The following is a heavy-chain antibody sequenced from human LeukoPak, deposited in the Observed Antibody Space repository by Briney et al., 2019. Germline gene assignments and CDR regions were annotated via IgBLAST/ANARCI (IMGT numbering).Heavy chain of an antibody. Sequence: GGSLRLSCAASGFTFSSYGMHWVRRAPGKGLEWVAVISYDGSNKYYADSVKGRFTISRDNSKNTLYLQMNSLRAEDTAVYYCAKAGGGYCSGGSCFSDPFDYWGQGTLVTVSS. J-gene: IGHJ4*02. CDR2: ISYDGSNK. CDR3: AKAGGGYCSGGSCFSDPFDY. CDR1: GFTFSSYG. D-gene: IGHD2-15*01. V-gene: IGHV3-30*18.